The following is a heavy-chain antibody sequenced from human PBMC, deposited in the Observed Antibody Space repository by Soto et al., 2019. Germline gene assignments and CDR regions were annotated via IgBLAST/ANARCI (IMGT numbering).Heavy chain of an antibody. CDR3: ARIVSTTPYFHHYMDV. Sequence: QLQLQESGPGLVKPSETLSLTWTVSGGSISSSGHFWGWISQPPGKGPEWIGTIFYTGSTYYNSSFKSRVTMSVDTSKNQFSLKLSSVTAADTAVYYCARIVSTTPYFHHYMDVWGKGTTGTVSS. V-gene: IGHV4-39*01. CDR1: GGSISSSGHF. J-gene: IGHJ6*03. CDR2: IFYTGST. D-gene: IGHD5-12*01.